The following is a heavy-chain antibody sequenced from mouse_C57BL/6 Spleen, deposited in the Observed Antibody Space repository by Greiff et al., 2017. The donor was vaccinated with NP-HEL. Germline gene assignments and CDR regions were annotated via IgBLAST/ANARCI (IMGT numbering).Heavy chain of an antibody. Sequence: VQLQQSGPELVKPGASVKISCKASGYAFSSSWMNWVKQRPGKGLEWIGRIYPGDGDTNYNGKFKGKATLTAAKSSSTAYMQLSSLTSEDSAVYFCASDRMDYWGQGTSVTVSS. CDR1: GYAFSSSW. CDR3: ASDRMDY. V-gene: IGHV1-82*01. CDR2: IYPGDGDT. J-gene: IGHJ4*01.